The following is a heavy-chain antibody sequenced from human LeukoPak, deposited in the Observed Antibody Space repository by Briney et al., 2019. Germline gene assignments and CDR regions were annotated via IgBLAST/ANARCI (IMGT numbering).Heavy chain of an antibody. Sequence: SETLSLTCTVSGGSISSGNYYWSWIRQPAGKGLEWIGRIYSSGSTNYNPALKSRVTISVDTSKNHFSLKLTSVTAADTAVYYCARAFRGGYSSRWYDAFHIWGQGTMVTVSS. D-gene: IGHD2-2*01. CDR1: GGSISSGNYY. CDR3: ARAFRGGYSSRWYDAFHI. V-gene: IGHV4-61*02. CDR2: IYSSGST. J-gene: IGHJ3*02.